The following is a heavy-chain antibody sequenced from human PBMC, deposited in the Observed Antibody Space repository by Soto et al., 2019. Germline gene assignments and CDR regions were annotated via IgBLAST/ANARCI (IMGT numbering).Heavy chain of an antibody. J-gene: IGHJ4*02. D-gene: IGHD2-2*01. CDR2: IRNSGTST. V-gene: IGHV3-23*01. Sequence: EVQLLDSGGGLVQPGGSLRLSCAASGFTFSNYAMSWVRQAPGKGLEWVSSIRNSGTSTYYADSVKGRFTISRDNSKNALYLQMSSLRVEDTAVYYCAKSNLYCSSSNCYVFDYCGQGTLVTVSS. CDR1: GFTFSNYA. CDR3: AKSNLYCSSSNCYVFDY.